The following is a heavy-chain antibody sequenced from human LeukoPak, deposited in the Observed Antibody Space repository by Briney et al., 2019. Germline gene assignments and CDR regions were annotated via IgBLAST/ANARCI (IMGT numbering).Heavy chain of an antibody. D-gene: IGHD6-6*01. CDR3: ASSAPEYSSSSIDY. Sequence: PSETLSLTCAVYGGSFSNYYWSWIRQPPGKGLEWIGEINHSGSTNYNPSLKSRVTISVDTSKNHFSLKLNSTIAADTAVYYCASSAPEYSSSSIDYWGQGTLVTVSS. CDR1: GGSFSNYY. J-gene: IGHJ4*02. V-gene: IGHV4-34*01. CDR2: INHSGST.